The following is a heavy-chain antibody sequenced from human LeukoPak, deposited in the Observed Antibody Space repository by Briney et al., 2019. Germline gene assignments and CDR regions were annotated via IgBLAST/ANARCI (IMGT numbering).Heavy chain of an antibody. V-gene: IGHV1-69*05. CDR1: GGTFSSYA. Sequence: GSSVKVSCKASGGTFSSYAISWVRQAPGQGLEWMGRIIPIFGTANYAQKFQGRVTITTDESTSTAYIELSSLRSEDTAVYYCAREPYGSGSQPVDYWGQGTLVTVSS. CDR3: AREPYGSGSQPVDY. J-gene: IGHJ4*02. CDR2: IIPIFGTA. D-gene: IGHD3-10*01.